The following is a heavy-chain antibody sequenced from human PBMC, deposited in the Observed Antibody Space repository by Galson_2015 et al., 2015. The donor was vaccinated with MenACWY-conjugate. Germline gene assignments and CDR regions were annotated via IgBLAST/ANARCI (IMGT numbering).Heavy chain of an antibody. Sequence: SLRLSCAASGFDISNYAMNWVRQAPGKGLEWVSYIGSSGTPIYYADSLKGRFTISRDNAKNSLYLQMNSLGAEDTAVYYCARDYYDSHFDYWGQETLVTVSS. CDR2: IGSSGTPI. CDR1: GFDISNYA. V-gene: IGHV3-48*03. J-gene: IGHJ4*02. CDR3: ARDYYDSHFDY. D-gene: IGHD3-22*01.